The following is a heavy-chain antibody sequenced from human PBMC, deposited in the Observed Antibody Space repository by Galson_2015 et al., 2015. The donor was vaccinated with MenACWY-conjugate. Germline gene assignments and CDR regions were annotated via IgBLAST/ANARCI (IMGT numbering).Heavy chain of an antibody. CDR3: AGVAGPNYYFDY. V-gene: IGHV3-48*02. D-gene: IGHD6-19*01. CDR2: ISSGSSTI. Sequence: SLRLSCAASGFTFSSYSMNWVRQAPGKGLEWVSYISSGSSTIYYADSVKGRFTISRDNAKNSLYLQMNSLRDEDTAVYYCAGVAGPNYYFDYWGQGTLVTVSS. J-gene: IGHJ4*02. CDR1: GFTFSSYS.